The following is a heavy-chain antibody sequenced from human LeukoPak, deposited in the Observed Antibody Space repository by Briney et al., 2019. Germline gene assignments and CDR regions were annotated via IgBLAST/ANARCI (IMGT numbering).Heavy chain of an antibody. J-gene: IGHJ4*02. CDR1: GFTFRNYG. D-gene: IGHD6-13*01. Sequence: GGSLRLSCAASGFTFRNYGMNWVRQAPGKGLEWVTIIWYDGSNKYYADSVKGRFIISRDNSKNTLYLQMNSLRAEDTAVYYCARDSSSLDFDYWGQGTLVTVSS. CDR2: IWYDGSNK. CDR3: ARDSSSLDFDY. V-gene: IGHV3-33*01.